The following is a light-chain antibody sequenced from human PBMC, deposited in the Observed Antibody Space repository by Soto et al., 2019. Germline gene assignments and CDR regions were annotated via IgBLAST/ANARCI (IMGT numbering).Light chain of an antibody. CDR3: SSYTSRSTYV. CDR1: RGDVGGYNY. V-gene: IGLV2-14*03. J-gene: IGLJ1*01. Sequence: QSALTKPASVSGSPGQSITISCSGTRGDVGGYNYVYWHQHHPGKAPKLLIYDVTNRPSGVSNRFSASKSGNTASLTISGLQPEDEADYYCSSYTSRSTYVFGTGTKLTVL. CDR2: DVT.